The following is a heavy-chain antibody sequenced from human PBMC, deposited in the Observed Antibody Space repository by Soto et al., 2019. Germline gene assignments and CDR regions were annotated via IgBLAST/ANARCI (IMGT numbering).Heavy chain of an antibody. CDR3: ARGIAAAGFNWFDP. V-gene: IGHV1-18*04. CDR2: ISAYNGNT. CDR1: VYTFTSYG. D-gene: IGHD6-13*01. J-gene: IGHJ5*02. Sequence: ASVKVSCKASVYTFTSYGISWVLQAPGQGLEWMGWISAYNGNTNYAQKLQGRVTMTTDTSTSTAYMELRSLRSDDTAVYYCARGIAAAGFNWFDPWGQGTLVTVSS.